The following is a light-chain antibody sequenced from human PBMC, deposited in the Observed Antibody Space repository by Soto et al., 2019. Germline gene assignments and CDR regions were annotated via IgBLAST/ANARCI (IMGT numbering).Light chain of an antibody. Sequence: DMQITQSPSSLSASVGDRVTITCQASQNINNYLNWYQQKPGKAPKLLIYAASSLQSGVPSRFSGSGSGTDFTLTISSLQPEDFASYYCQQSFSTPPTFGQGTKVDIK. V-gene: IGKV1-39*01. J-gene: IGKJ1*01. CDR1: QNINNY. CDR2: AAS. CDR3: QQSFSTPPT.